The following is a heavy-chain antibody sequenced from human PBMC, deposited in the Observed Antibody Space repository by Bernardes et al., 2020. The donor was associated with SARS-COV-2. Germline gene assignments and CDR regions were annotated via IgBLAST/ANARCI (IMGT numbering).Heavy chain of an antibody. CDR1: GFTFSDYY. V-gene: IGHV3-11*06. CDR3: ARGSYTVVFTAVGALHL. D-gene: IGHD3-16*01. CDR2: ISPIDGTST. J-gene: IGHJ6*04. Sequence: GGSLRLSCAASGFTFSDYYMTWIRQAPGKGLEWVSYISPIDGTSTSYADSVEGRFTISRDNAKNSLYLQMNSLRDDDTAVYYCARGSYTVVFTAVGALHLWGEGTTVTVSS.